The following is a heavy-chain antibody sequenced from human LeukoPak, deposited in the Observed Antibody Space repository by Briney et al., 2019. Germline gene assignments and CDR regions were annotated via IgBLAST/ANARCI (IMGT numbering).Heavy chain of an antibody. CDR2: INHSGST. CDR3: GCSYYDSSGLVDY. CDR1: GGSFSGYY. V-gene: IGHV4-34*01. J-gene: IGHJ4*02. D-gene: IGHD3-22*01. Sequence: SETLSLTCAVYGGSFSGYYWSWIRQPPGKGLDWIGEINHSGSTNYNPSLKSRVTISVDTSKNQFSLKLSSVTAADTAVYYCGCSYYDSSGLVDYWGQGTLFTVSS.